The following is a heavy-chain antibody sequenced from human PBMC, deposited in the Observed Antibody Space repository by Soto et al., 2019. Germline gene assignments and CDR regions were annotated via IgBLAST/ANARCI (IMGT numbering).Heavy chain of an antibody. Sequence: QVQLVQSGAEVKKPGASVKVSCKASGYTFTNYDINWVRQATVQGLEWMGWKKPNSGNTDYAQNFQGRVTMTRNTSRSTAYLELRRLGSEHTAVYYCAREVVRTGFDFWGQGTLVSVSS. CDR1: GYTFTNYD. CDR2: KKPNSGNT. CDR3: AREVVRTGFDF. D-gene: IGHD2-15*01. J-gene: IGHJ5*01. V-gene: IGHV1-8*01.